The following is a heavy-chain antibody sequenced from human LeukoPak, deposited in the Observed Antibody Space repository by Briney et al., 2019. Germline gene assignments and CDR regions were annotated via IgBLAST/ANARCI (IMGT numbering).Heavy chain of an antibody. CDR2: IYYSGST. Sequence: PSETLSLTCTVSGGAISSSSYYWGWIRQPPGKGLEWIGRIYYSGSTYYNPSLKSRVTIPVDTSKNQFSLKLSSVTAADTAVYYCARQSAKSSASYSSGYYYRAIFDYWGQGTLVTVSS. J-gene: IGHJ4*02. V-gene: IGHV4-39*01. CDR1: GGAISSSSYY. D-gene: IGHD3-22*01. CDR3: ARQSAKSSASYSSGYYYRAIFDY.